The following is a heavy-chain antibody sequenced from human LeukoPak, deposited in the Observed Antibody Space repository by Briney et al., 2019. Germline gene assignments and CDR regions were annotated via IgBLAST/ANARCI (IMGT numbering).Heavy chain of an antibody. CDR1: GYTLTELS. Sequence: ASVKVSCKVSGYTLTELSMHWVRQAPGKGLEWMGGFDPEDGETIYAQKFQGRVTMTEDTSTDTAYMELSSLRSEDTAVYYCATLSKGDIAAARMYWFDPWGQGTLVTVSS. CDR3: ATLSKGDIAAARMYWFDP. CDR2: FDPEDGET. D-gene: IGHD6-13*01. J-gene: IGHJ5*02. V-gene: IGHV1-24*01.